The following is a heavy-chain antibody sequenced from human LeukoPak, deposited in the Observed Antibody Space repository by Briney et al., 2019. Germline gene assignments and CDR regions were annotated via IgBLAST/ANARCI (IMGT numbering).Heavy chain of an antibody. CDR3: ARVNSDSSGWRYRYYYYYYMDV. CDR1: GYTFTSYG. V-gene: IGHV1-18*01. Sequence: GASVKVSCKASGYTFTSYGISWVRQAPGQGLEWMGWISAYNGNTNYAQKLQGRVTMTTDTSTSTAYMELRSLRSDDTAVYYCARVNSDSSGWRYRYYYYYYMDVWGKGTTVTISS. CDR2: ISAYNGNT. J-gene: IGHJ6*03. D-gene: IGHD6-19*01.